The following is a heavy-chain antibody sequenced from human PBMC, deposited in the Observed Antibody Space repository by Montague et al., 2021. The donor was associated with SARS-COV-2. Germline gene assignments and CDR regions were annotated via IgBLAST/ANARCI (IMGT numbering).Heavy chain of an antibody. J-gene: IGHJ5*01. D-gene: IGHD1-26*01. V-gene: IGHV4-39*01. CDR3: ARHDPNEDRVGAKYNWFDS. CDR1: GGSISSNTYY. CDR2: VYYSGST. Sequence: SETLSLTCTVSGGSISSNTYYWGWIRQPPGKGLEWIGSVYYSGSTYYNPSLKSRVTTSVDTSKNQFSLELSSVTAADTAVYYCARHDPNEDRVGAKYNWFDSWGQGTLVTVSS.